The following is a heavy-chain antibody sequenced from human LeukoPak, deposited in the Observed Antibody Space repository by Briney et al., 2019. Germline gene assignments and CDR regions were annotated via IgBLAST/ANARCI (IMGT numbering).Heavy chain of an antibody. Sequence: GASVKVSCKASGSTFTSYGISWVRQAPGQGLEWMGWISAYNGNTNYAQKLQGRVTMTTDTSTSTAYMELRSLRSDDTAVYYCARDPLVGATAGGAFDIWGQGTMVTVSS. J-gene: IGHJ3*02. CDR3: ARDPLVGATAGGAFDI. CDR2: ISAYNGNT. V-gene: IGHV1-18*01. CDR1: GSTFTSYG. D-gene: IGHD1-26*01.